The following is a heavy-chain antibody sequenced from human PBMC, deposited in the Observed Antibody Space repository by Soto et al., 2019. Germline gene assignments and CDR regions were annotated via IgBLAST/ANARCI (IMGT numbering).Heavy chain of an antibody. V-gene: IGHV4-59*08. CDR1: GGFISSDY. D-gene: IGHD2-2*01. CDR3: ARRQKLYCRTRGCSHGDAFDI. Sequence: SETLSLTCIVSGGFISSDYWNWIRQAPGKGLEWIGYVYYSGSTKYNPSLQSRVIISVATSKNQFSLRLSSVTAADTAVYYCARRQKLYCRTRGCSHGDAFDIWGQGTVVTVSS. CDR2: VYYSGST. J-gene: IGHJ3*02.